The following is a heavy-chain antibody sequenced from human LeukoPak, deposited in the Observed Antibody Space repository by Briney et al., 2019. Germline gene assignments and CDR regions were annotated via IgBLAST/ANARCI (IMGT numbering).Heavy chain of an antibody. V-gene: IGHV3-53*01. Sequence: PGGSLRLSCAASGFTVSSNYMSWVRQAPGKGLEWVSVIYSGGSTYYADSVKGRFTLSRDNSKNTLYLQMNSVRAEDTAVYYYARSSSSWIGLDYWGQGTLVTVSS. CDR3: ARSSSSWIGLDY. CDR1: GFTVSSNY. D-gene: IGHD6-6*01. J-gene: IGHJ4*02. CDR2: IYSGGST.